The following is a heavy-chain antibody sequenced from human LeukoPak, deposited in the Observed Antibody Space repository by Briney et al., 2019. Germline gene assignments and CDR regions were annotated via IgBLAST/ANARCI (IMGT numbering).Heavy chain of an antibody. D-gene: IGHD2-8*01. CDR1: GVTFSSYS. CDR2: ISSSSSTI. J-gene: IGHJ4*02. CDR3: ARDLSVGILYD. Sequence: GGSLRLSCAASGVTFSSYSMNWVRQAPGKGLEWVSYISSSSSTIYYADSVKGRFTISRDNAKNSLYLQMNSLRAEDTAVYYCARDLSVGILYDWGQGTLVTVSS. V-gene: IGHV3-48*01.